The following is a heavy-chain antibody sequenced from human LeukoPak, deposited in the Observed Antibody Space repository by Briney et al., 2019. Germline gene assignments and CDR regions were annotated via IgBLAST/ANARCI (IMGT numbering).Heavy chain of an antibody. CDR3: ASSSKGGYSRDAFDI. J-gene: IGHJ3*02. CDR1: GYTFTGYY. D-gene: IGHD6-13*01. V-gene: IGHV1-2*02. CDR2: INPNSGGT. Sequence: ASVKVSCKASGYTFTGYYMHWVRQAPGQGVEWMGWINPNSGGTNYAQKFQGRVTMTRDTSISTAYMELSRLRSDDTAVYYCASSSKGGYSRDAFDIWGQGTMVTVSS.